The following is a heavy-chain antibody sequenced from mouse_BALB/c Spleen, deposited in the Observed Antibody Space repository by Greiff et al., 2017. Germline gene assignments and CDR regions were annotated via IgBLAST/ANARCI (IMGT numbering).Heavy chain of an antibody. CDR3: ARQDGYYGGFAY. J-gene: IGHJ3*01. CDR2: INSDGGST. D-gene: IGHD2-3*01. Sequence: EVKLMESGGGLVQPGESLKLSCESNEYEFPSHDMSWVRKTPEKRLELVAAINSDGGSTYYPDTMERRFIISRDNTKKTLYLQMSSLRSEDTALYYCARQDGYYGGFAYWGQGTLVTVSA. V-gene: IGHV5-2*01. CDR1: EYEFPSHD.